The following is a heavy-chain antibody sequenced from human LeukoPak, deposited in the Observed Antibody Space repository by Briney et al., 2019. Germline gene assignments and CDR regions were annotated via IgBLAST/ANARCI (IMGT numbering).Heavy chain of an antibody. Sequence: TGGPLSLSCPASGFTFSSYSRNWFRQPPGKGLEWVSSISSSSSYIYYADSVKGRFTISRDNAKNSLYLQMNSLRAEDTAVYYCARDYGVDYWGQGTLVTVSS. D-gene: IGHD3-10*01. CDR1: GFTFSSYS. CDR2: ISSSSSYI. V-gene: IGHV3-21*01. CDR3: ARDYGVDY. J-gene: IGHJ4*02.